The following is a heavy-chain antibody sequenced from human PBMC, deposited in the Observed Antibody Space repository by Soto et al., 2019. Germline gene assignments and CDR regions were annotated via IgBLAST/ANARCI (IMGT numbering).Heavy chain of an antibody. D-gene: IGHD3-10*01. CDR2: INHSGST. V-gene: IGHV4-34*01. Sequence: SETLSLTCAVYGGSFSGYYWSWIRQPPGKGLEWIGEINHSGSTNYNPSLKSRVTISVDTSKNQSSLKLSSVTAADTAVYYCARVTGFGELLGNISYYYYYGMDVWGQGTTVTVSS. J-gene: IGHJ6*02. CDR3: ARVTGFGELLGNISYYYYYGMDV. CDR1: GGSFSGYY.